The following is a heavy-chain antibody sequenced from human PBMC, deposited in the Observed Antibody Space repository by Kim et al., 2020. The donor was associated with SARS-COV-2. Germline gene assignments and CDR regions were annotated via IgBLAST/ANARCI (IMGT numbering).Heavy chain of an antibody. CDR3: SRGSYGGSVYYYFDY. Sequence: GGSLRLSCTASGFTFNHYGMSWVRQTPGKGLEWVSGINWNDDSTDYADSVKGRFTISRDNAKNSLYLQMNSLRAEDTALYYCSRGSYGGSVYYYFDYWGRGALVTVSS. CDR2: INWNDDST. D-gene: IGHD2-21*01. J-gene: IGHJ4*02. CDR1: GFTFNHYG. V-gene: IGHV3-20*04.